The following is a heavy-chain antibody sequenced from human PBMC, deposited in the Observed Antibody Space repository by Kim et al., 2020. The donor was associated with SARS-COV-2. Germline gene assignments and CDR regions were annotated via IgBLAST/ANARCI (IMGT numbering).Heavy chain of an antibody. CDR2: ISGSGSA. D-gene: IGHD3-16*01. J-gene: IGHJ4*02. CDR1: GDSISSVNW. Sequence: SETLSLTCAVSGDSISSVNWWAWVRQPPGKGLEWLGEISGSGSASHNPSLKSRVTISVDKSKNHFSLKLTSMSAADTAQYYCAAHGGTGFDYWGQGILV. V-gene: IGHV4-4*02. CDR3: AAHGGTGFDY.